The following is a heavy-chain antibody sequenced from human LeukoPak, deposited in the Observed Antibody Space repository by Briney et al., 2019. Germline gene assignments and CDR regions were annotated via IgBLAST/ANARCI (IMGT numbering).Heavy chain of an antibody. J-gene: IGHJ4*02. D-gene: IGHD3-10*01. CDR3: ARAGQEWFGELGFDQ. V-gene: IGHV3-66*01. Sequence: GGSLRLSCAASGLTVSSNYMSWVRQAPGKGLEWVAVIYSGGSTYYADSGKGRFTISRDNAKNSLYLQTNSLRAEDTAVYYCARAGQEWFGELGFDQWGQGTLVIVSS. CDR1: GLTVSSNY. CDR2: IYSGGST.